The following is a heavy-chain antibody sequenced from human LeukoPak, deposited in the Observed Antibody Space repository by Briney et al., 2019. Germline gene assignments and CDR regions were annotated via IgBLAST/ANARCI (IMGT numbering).Heavy chain of an antibody. CDR3: AGVWYSSYHNAFDI. V-gene: IGHV4-61*02. Sequence: SQTLSLTCTVSGGSISSGSYYWSWIRQPAGKGLEWIGRIYTSGSTNYNPSLKSRVTISVDTSKNQFSLKLSSVTAADTAVYYCAGVWYSSYHNAFDIWGQGTMVTVSS. CDR2: IYTSGST. J-gene: IGHJ3*02. D-gene: IGHD6-19*01. CDR1: GGSISSGSYY.